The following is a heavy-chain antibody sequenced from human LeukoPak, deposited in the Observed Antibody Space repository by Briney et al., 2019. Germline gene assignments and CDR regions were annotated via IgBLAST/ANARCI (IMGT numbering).Heavy chain of an antibody. CDR1: GYTFTSYD. CDR3: ARVGPNLGVVTHDAFDI. D-gene: IGHD4-23*01. CDR2: MNPNSGNT. J-gene: IGHJ3*02. Sequence: ASVKVPCKASGYTFTSYDINWVRQATGQGLEWMGWMNPNSGNTGYAQKFQGRVTITRNTSISTAYMELSSLRSEDTAVYYCARVGPNLGVVTHDAFDIWGQGTMVTVSS. V-gene: IGHV1-8*03.